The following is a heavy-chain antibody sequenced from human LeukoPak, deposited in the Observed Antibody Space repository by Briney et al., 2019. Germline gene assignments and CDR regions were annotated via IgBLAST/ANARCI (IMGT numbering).Heavy chain of an antibody. J-gene: IGHJ5*02. CDR3: ARYYYDFWSGYLPYNWFDP. CDR2: IYTSGST. Sequence: SETLSLTCTVSGGSISSGSYYWSWIRQPAGKGLEWIGRIYTSGSTNYNPSLKSRVTISVDTSKNQFSLKLSSVTAADTVVYYCARYYYDFWSGYLPYNWFDPWGQGTLVTVST. D-gene: IGHD3-3*01. CDR1: GGSISSGSYY. V-gene: IGHV4-61*02.